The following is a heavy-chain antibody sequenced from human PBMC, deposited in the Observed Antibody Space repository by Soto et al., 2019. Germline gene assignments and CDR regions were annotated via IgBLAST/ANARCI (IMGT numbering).Heavy chain of an antibody. CDR2: INSDGSST. CDR1: GFTFSSYW. V-gene: IGHV3-74*01. Sequence: GGSLRLSCAASGFTFSSYWMHWVRQAPGKGLVWVSRINSDGSSTSYADSVKGRFTISRDNAKNTLYLQMNSLRAEDTAVYYCAREDCSSTSCYVYWFDPWGQGTLVTVSS. CDR3: AREDCSSTSCYVYWFDP. J-gene: IGHJ5*02. D-gene: IGHD2-2*01.